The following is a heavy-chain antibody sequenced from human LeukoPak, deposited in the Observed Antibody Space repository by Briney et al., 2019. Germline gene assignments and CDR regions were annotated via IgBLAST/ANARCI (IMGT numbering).Heavy chain of an antibody. J-gene: IGHJ4*02. D-gene: IGHD3-10*01. CDR3: ASLRFGDSYFDF. CDR2: VYQSGHA. V-gene: IGHV4-38-2*02. CDR1: NYSVRSDLH. Sequence: SETLSLTCKVSNYSVRSDLHWSWLRQSPGRGLEWIASVYQSGHAYYSPSLKSRVLISSDRPKEELSLKINSATAADAALYYCASLRFGDSYFDFWGQGTQVTVSS.